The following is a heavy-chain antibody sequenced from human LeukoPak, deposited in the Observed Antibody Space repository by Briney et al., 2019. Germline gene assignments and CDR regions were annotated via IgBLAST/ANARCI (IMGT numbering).Heavy chain of an antibody. CDR3: ARGGGAYCGGDCYRNFDY. CDR1: GFTFSSYA. J-gene: IGHJ4*02. D-gene: IGHD2-21*02. CDR2: IYSGGST. Sequence: PGGSLRLSCAASGFTFSSYAMSWVRQAPGKGLEWVSVIYSGGSTYYADSVKGRFTISRDSSKNTLYLQMSSLRADDTAMYYCARGGGAYCGGDCYRNFDYWGQGALVTVSS. V-gene: IGHV3-66*01.